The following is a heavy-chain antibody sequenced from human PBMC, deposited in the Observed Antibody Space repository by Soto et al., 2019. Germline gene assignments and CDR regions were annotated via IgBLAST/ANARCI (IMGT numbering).Heavy chain of an antibody. Sequence: PSETLSLTCAVYGGSCSGYYWSWIRQPPGKGLEWIGEINHSGSTNYNPSLKSRVTISVDTSKNQFSLKLSSVTAADTAVYYCARVAAIGNWFDPWGQGTLVTVSS. D-gene: IGHD2-15*01. CDR1: GGSCSGYY. CDR2: INHSGST. CDR3: ARVAAIGNWFDP. V-gene: IGHV4-34*01. J-gene: IGHJ5*02.